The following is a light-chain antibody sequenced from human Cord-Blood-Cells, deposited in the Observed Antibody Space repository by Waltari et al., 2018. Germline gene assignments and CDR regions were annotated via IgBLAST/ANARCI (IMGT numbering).Light chain of an antibody. CDR3: QQYDNLPPLT. Sequence: DIQMTQSPSSLSASVGDRVPITCQASQDISTYLNWYHQKPGKVSKILIYDASNLKTGVPSMFSGSGSGTDFTFTISSLQPEDIATYYCQQYDNLPPLTFGGGTKVEIK. CDR2: DAS. J-gene: IGKJ4*01. V-gene: IGKV1-33*01. CDR1: QDISTY.